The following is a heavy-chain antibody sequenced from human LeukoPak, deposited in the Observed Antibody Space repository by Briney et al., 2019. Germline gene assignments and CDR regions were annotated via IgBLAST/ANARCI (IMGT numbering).Heavy chain of an antibody. CDR2: IYHSGST. Sequence: SQTLSLTCAVSGGSISSGGYSWSWIRQPPGKGLEWIGYIYHSGSTYYNPSLKSRVTISVDRSKNQFSLKLSSVTAADTAVYYCARGEMDTILALDYWGQGTLVTVSS. V-gene: IGHV4-30-2*01. CDR1: GGSISSGGYS. D-gene: IGHD5-24*01. J-gene: IGHJ4*02. CDR3: ARGEMDTILALDY.